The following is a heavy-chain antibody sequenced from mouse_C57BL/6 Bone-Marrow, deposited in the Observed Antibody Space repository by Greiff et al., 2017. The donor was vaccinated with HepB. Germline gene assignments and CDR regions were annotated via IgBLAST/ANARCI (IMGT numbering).Heavy chain of an antibody. V-gene: IGHV14-4*01. CDR1: GFNIKDDY. CDR3: TAFDGNYEYAMDY. CDR2: IDPENGDT. D-gene: IGHD2-1*01. Sequence: VQLQQSGAELVRPGASVKLSCTASGFNIKDDYMHWVKQRPEQGLEWIGWIDPENGDTEYASKFQGKATISADTSSNTAYLQLSSLTSEDTAVYYCTAFDGNYEYAMDYWGQGTSVTVSS. J-gene: IGHJ4*01.